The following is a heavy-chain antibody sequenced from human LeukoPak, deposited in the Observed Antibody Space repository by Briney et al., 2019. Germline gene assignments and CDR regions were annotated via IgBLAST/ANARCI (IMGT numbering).Heavy chain of an antibody. D-gene: IGHD6-19*01. CDR3: AKDRGYSSGWFGYFDY. CDR1: GFTFSSYG. Sequence: GGSLRLSCAASGFTFSSYGMHWVRQAPGKGLEWVAFIRYDGSNKYYADSVKGRFTISRDNSKNTLYLQMNSLRAEDTAVYYCAKDRGYSSGWFGYFDYWGQGTLVTVSS. V-gene: IGHV3-30*02. J-gene: IGHJ4*02. CDR2: IRYDGSNK.